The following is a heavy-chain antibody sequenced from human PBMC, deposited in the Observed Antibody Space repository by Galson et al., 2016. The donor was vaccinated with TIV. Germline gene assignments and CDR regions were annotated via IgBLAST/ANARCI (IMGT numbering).Heavy chain of an antibody. CDR1: GYTFINYG. D-gene: IGHD1-26*01. J-gene: IGHJ4*02. CDR3: ARDSGTYDY. CDR2: ISGYDGHT. V-gene: IGHV1-18*04. Sequence: SVKVSCKASGYTFINYGITWVRQAPGQGLEWMGWISGYDGHTNYAQMFQGRVTMTSGKSTNTVYMELRSLRSDDTAVYYCARDSGTYDYWGQGSLVTVSS.